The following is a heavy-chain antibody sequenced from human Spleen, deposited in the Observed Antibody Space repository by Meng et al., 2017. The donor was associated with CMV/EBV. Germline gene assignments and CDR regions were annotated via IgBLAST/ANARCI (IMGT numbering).Heavy chain of an antibody. CDR3: ARQAKYYYYGMDV. Sequence: KVSCKGSGYSFTSYWIGWVRQMPGKGLEWMGIIYPGDSDTRYSPSSQGQVTISADKSISTAYLQWSSLKASDTAMYYCARQAKYYYYGMDVWGQGTTVTVSS. CDR2: IYPGDSDT. V-gene: IGHV5-51*01. CDR1: GYSFTSYW. J-gene: IGHJ6*02.